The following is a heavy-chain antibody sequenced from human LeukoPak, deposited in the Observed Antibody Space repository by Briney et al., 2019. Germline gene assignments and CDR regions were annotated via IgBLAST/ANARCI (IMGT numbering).Heavy chain of an antibody. V-gene: IGHV3-7*03. CDR3: ARRNAMDV. CDR1: GFIFSNYA. Sequence: GGSLRLSCAASGFIFSNYAMSWVRQAPGKGLEWVANINRDGSERYYVDSVKGRFTISRDDAKSSLYLQMNSLRAEDTAVYYCARRNAMDVWGQGTTVIVFS. CDR2: INRDGSER. J-gene: IGHJ6*02.